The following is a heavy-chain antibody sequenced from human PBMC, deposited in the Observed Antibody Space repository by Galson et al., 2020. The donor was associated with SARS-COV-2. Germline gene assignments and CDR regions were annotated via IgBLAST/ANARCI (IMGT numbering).Heavy chain of an antibody. CDR1: GGSITTIHYY. D-gene: IGHD4-4*01. Sequence: SETLSLTCTVSGGSITTIHYYWAWIRQPPGQGLEWIGSIYYSGTTFFYTPSLKSRVTIAVDTSKNQFSLKLTSVTVADSAVYYCARMALHPNWFDPWGQGTLVTVSS. CDR3: ARMALHPNWFDP. CDR2: IYYSGTTF. V-gene: IGHV4-39*07. J-gene: IGHJ5*02.